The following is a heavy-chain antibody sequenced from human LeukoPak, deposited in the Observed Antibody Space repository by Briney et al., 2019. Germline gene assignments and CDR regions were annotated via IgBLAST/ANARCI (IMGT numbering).Heavy chain of an antibody. J-gene: IGHJ4*02. CDR3: ARCGGFWGISYFDY. CDR2: INHSGST. CDR1: GGSFSGYY. D-gene: IGHD3-16*01. Sequence: SETLSLTCAVYGGSFSGYYWSWIRQPPGKGLEWIGEINHSGSTNYNPSLKSRVTISVDTSKNQFSLKLSSVTAADTAVYYCARCGGFWGISYFDYWGQGTLVTVSS. V-gene: IGHV4-34*01.